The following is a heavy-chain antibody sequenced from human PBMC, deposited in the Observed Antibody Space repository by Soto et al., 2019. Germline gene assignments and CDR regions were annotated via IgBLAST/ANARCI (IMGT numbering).Heavy chain of an antibody. CDR1: GFTFSSYA. CDR3: ARENWGKGAFDI. CDR2: ISYDGSNK. Sequence: GGSLRLSCAASGFTFSSYAMHWVRQAPGKGLEWVAVISYDGSNKYYADSVKGRFTISRDNSKNTLYLQMNSLRAEDTAVYYCARENWGKGAFDIWGQGTMVTVSS. J-gene: IGHJ3*02. D-gene: IGHD7-27*01. V-gene: IGHV3-30*04.